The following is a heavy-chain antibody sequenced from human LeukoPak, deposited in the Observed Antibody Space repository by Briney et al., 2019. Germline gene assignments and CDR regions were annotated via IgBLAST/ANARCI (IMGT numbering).Heavy chain of an antibody. V-gene: IGHV3-23*01. Sequence: GGSLRLSCAASGFTFSSYAMSWVRQAPGKGLEWVSAISGSGGSTYYADSVKGRFTISRDNSKNTLYLQMNSLRAVDTAVYYCAKVTGNGVYHYWGQGTLVTVSS. CDR1: GFTFSSYA. J-gene: IGHJ4*02. CDR2: ISGSGGST. CDR3: AKVTGNGVYHY. D-gene: IGHD2-8*01.